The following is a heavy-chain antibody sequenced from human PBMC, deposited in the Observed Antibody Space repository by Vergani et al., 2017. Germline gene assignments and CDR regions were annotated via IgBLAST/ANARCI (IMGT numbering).Heavy chain of an antibody. J-gene: IGHJ5*02. CDR1: GFTINQYS. CDR2: TWYDGNNK. CDR3: ARDLRLLYNRFDP. D-gene: IGHD1-14*01. V-gene: IGHV3-33*01. Sequence: QVQLVESGGGVVQPGRSLRLSCAASGFTINQYSMHWVRQAPGKGLEWVAVTWYDGNNKQYADSVKGRFTISRDNSKSTMYLQMNSLRDEDTGVYYCARDLRLLYNRFDPWGQGTLVTVSS.